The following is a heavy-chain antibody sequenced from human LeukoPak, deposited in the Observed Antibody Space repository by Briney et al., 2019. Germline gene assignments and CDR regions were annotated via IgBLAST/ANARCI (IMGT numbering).Heavy chain of an antibody. CDR3: ARGRNAYTFDN. V-gene: IGHV3-48*03. CDR2: ISSGGNYR. J-gene: IGHJ4*02. Sequence: PGGSLRPHFSAPGFPFSSFEINWGRPAPGKGPGWVSYISSGGNYRYYADSVKGRFTISRDNARNSLYLQMNSLKAEDTAVYYCARGRNAYTFDNWGQGTLVTVSS. CDR1: GFPFSSFE. D-gene: IGHD5-24*01.